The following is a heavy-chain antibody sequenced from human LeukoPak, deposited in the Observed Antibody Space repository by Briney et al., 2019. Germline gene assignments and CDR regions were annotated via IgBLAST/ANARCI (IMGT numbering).Heavy chain of an antibody. Sequence: GGSLRLSCAASGFTFSSYAMSWVRQASGKGLEWVSAISGSGGSTYYADSVKGRFTISRDNSKNTLYLQMNSLRAEDTAVYYCARGSGAQYYYYYGMDVWGQGTTVTVSS. CDR2: ISGSGGST. V-gene: IGHV3-23*01. CDR3: ARGSGAQYYYYYGMDV. D-gene: IGHD2-15*01. J-gene: IGHJ6*02. CDR1: GFTFSSYA.